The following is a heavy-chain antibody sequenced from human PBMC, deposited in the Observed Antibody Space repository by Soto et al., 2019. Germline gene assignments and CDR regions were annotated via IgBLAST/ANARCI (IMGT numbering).Heavy chain of an antibody. V-gene: IGHV1-69*02. CDR3: ASSIFGVVIIPDY. CDR2: IIPILGIA. J-gene: IGHJ4*02. CDR1: GGTSSSYT. Sequence: SVKVSCKASGGTSSSYTISWVRQAPGQGLEWMGRIIPILGIANYAQKFQGRVTITADKSTSTAYMELSSLRSEDTAVYYCASSIFGVVIIPDYWGQGTLVTVSS. D-gene: IGHD3-3*01.